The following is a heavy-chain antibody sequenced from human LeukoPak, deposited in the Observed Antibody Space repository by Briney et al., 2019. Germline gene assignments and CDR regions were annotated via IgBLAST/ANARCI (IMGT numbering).Heavy chain of an antibody. CDR3: AKDPGVAAAGNYFDY. CDR2: ISYDGSNK. CDR1: GFTFSSYG. D-gene: IGHD6-13*01. V-gene: IGHV3-30*18. J-gene: IGHJ4*02. Sequence: PGGSLRLSCAASGFTFSSYGMHWVRQAPGKGLEWVAAISYDGSNKYYADSVKGRFTISRDNSKNTLYLQMNSLRAEDTAVYYCAKDPGVAAAGNYFDYWGQGTLVTVSS.